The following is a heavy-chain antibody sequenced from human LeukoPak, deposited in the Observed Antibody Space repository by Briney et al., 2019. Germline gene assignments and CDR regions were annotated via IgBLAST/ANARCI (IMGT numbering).Heavy chain of an antibody. D-gene: IGHD3-22*01. CDR2: ICYCGRTI. V-gene: IGHV3-11*01. J-gene: IGHJ4*02. Sequence: PGGSLRLSCAASGFTFSDYYMSWIRQAPGKGLESVSYICYCGRTIYYADSVKGRFTISRDNAKNSVYLQMNNLGAEDTAVYYCARDRLRDYDHSAYYHKWGQGTLVTVSS. CDR3: ARDRLRDYDHSAYYHK. CDR1: GFTFSDYY.